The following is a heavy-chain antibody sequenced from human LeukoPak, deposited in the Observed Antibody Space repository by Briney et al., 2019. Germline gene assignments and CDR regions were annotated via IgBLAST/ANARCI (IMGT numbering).Heavy chain of an antibody. V-gene: IGHV3-30*18. CDR3: AKEARLWFGELFPFDY. CDR1: GFTFSSYG. Sequence: PGGSLRLSCAASGFTFSSYGMHWVRQAPGKGLEWVAVISYDGSNKYYADSVKGRFTISRDNSKNTLYLQMNSLRAEDTAVYYCAKEARLWFGELFPFDYWGQGTLVTVSS. D-gene: IGHD3-10*01. J-gene: IGHJ4*02. CDR2: ISYDGSNK.